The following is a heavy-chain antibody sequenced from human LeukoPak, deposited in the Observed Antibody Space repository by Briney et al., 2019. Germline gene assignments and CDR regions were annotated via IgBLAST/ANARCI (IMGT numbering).Heavy chain of an antibody. CDR2: IYYSGRT. J-gene: IGHJ4*02. CDR3: ARGIHLRRDGYNFDY. CDR1: GGSISSIAYY. Sequence: SETLSLTCTVSGGSISSIAYYWNWIRQHPGKGLEWIGNIYYSGRTYYSPSLKSRVTISVDTSKNQISLKVSSVTAADTAVYYCARGIHLRRDGYNFDYWGQGTLVTVSS. V-gene: IGHV4-31*03. D-gene: IGHD5-24*01.